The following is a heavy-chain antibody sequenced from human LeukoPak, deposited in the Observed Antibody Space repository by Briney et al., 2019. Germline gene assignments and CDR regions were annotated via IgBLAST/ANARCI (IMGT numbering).Heavy chain of an antibody. Sequence: ASVKVSCKTSGYSFTDYAITWVRQAPGQGLEWMGWISAYNGNTNYAQKLQGRVTMTTDTSTSTAYMELRSLRSDDTAVYYCARDQYYFDYWGQGTLVTVSS. CDR3: ARDQYYFDY. CDR2: ISAYNGNT. CDR1: GYSFTDYA. V-gene: IGHV1-18*01. J-gene: IGHJ4*02.